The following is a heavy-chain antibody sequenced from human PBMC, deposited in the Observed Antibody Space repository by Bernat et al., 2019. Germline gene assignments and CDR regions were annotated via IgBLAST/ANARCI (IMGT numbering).Heavy chain of an antibody. CDR2: IYYSGST. CDR3: ATSPSEGYVWGCHDY. D-gene: IGHD3-16*01. J-gene: IGHJ4*02. V-gene: IGHV4-39*01. CDR1: GGSISSSSYY. Sequence: QLQLQESGPGLVKPSETLSLTCTVSGGSISSSSYYWGWIRQPPGKGLEWIGSIYYSGSTYYNPSLKSRVTISVDTSKNQFSLKLSSVTAADTAVYYCATSPSEGYVWGCHDYWGQGTLVTVSS.